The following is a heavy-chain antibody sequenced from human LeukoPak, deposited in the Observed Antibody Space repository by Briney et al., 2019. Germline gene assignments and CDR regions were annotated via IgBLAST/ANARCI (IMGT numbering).Heavy chain of an antibody. CDR3: AKDRHDYVWGSYDEYYFDY. Sequence: SGGSLRLSCAASGFTVSSNYMSWVRQAPGKGLEWVSGISGDGGSTYYADSVKGRFTISRDNSKNTLYLQMNSLRAEDTAVYYCAKDRHDYVWGSYDEYYFDYWGQGTLVTVSS. D-gene: IGHD3-16*01. J-gene: IGHJ4*02. CDR2: ISGDGGST. V-gene: IGHV3-23*01. CDR1: GFTVSSNY.